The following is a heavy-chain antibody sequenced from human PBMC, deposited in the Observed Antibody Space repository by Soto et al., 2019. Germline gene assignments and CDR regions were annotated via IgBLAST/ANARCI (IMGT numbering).Heavy chain of an antibody. CDR1: GGSISSGGYY. Sequence: SETLSLTCTVSGGSISSGGYYWSWIRQHPGKGLEWIGYIYYSGITYNPSLKSRVTISIDTSKNQFSLKLTSVTAADTAVYYCARDSQYKPGAFDIWGQGTMVTV. D-gene: IGHD1-20*01. CDR2: IYYSGIT. V-gene: IGHV4-31*03. CDR3: ARDSQYKPGAFDI. J-gene: IGHJ3*02.